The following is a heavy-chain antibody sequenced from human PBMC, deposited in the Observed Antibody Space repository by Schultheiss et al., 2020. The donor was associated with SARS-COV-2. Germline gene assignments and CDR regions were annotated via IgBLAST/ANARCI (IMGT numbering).Heavy chain of an antibody. D-gene: IGHD3-3*01. Sequence: SVKVSCQASGITLAGYHLHWVRQAPGQGLEWMGGIIPMFGTTNYAEKFQGRVTITADEPTSTAYMELSSLRSEDTAVYYCAKDRIQFLEPMDVWGQGTTVTVSS. CDR2: IIPMFGTT. J-gene: IGHJ6*02. CDR1: GITLAGYH. V-gene: IGHV1-69*13. CDR3: AKDRIQFLEPMDV.